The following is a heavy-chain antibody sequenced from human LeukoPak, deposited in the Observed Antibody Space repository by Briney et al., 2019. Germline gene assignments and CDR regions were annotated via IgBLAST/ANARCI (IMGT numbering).Heavy chain of an antibody. J-gene: IGHJ4*02. CDR3: VGGRENYYDFDY. V-gene: IGHV4-59*01. CDR2: ISYTGST. Sequence: SETLSLTCSVPGGSISSYYWSWIRQPPGKGLEWIGYISYTGSTNYSPSLKSRVTISVDTSKNQFSLKLSSVTAADTAVYYCVGGRENYYDFDYWGQGALVTVSS. CDR1: GGSISSYY. D-gene: IGHD3-16*01.